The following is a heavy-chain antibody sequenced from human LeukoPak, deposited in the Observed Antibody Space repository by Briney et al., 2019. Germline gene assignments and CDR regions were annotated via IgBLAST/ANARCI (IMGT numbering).Heavy chain of an antibody. CDR1: GFSLSTSGVG. Sequence: ESGPALVKPTQTLTLTCTFSGFSLSTSGVGVGWIRQPPGKALEWLALIYWDDDKRHSPSLKRRLTITKDTSKKQVVLTMTAMDPVDTATYYCAHSSYYSWYFDYWGQGTLVTVSS. CDR3: AHSSYYSWYFDY. D-gene: IGHD3-22*01. J-gene: IGHJ4*02. CDR2: IYWDDDK. V-gene: IGHV2-5*02.